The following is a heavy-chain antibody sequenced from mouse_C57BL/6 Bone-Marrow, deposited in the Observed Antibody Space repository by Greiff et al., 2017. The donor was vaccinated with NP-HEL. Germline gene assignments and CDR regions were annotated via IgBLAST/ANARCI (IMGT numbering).Heavy chain of an antibody. CDR2: IYPGSGNT. D-gene: IGHD3-2*02. Sequence: QVQLQQSGAELVRPGASVKLSCKASGYTFTDYYINWVKQRPGQGLEWIARIYPGSGNTYYNEKFKGKATLTAEKSSSTAYMQLSSLTSEDSAVYFCARRGSSGYVGYAMDYWGQGTSVTVSS. J-gene: IGHJ4*01. CDR3: ARRGSSGYVGYAMDY. V-gene: IGHV1-76*01. CDR1: GYTFTDYY.